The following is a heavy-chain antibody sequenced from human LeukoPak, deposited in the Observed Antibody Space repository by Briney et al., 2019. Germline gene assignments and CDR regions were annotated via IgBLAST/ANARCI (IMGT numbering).Heavy chain of an antibody. Sequence: GGSLRLSCAASGFTFSSYSMNWVRQAPGKGLEWVSSISSSSSYIYYADSVKGRFTISRDNAKNSLYLQMNSLRAEDTAVYYCARDSHVYGSGSYYYWGQGTLVTVSS. J-gene: IGHJ4*02. CDR1: GFTFSSYS. D-gene: IGHD3-10*01. V-gene: IGHV3-21*04. CDR3: ARDSHVYGSGSYYY. CDR2: ISSSSSYI.